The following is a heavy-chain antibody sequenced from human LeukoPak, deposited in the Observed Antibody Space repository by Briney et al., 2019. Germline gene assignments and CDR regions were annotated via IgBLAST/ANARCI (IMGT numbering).Heavy chain of an antibody. CDR3: ARGGDIVVVPAAPFDY. D-gene: IGHD2-2*01. CDR2: INPNSGGT. J-gene: IGHJ4*02. CDR1: GYTFTGYY. V-gene: IGHV1-2*04. Sequence: GASVKVSCKASGYTFTGYYMHWVRQAPGQGLEWMGWINPNSGGTNYAQKFQGWVTMTRDTSISTAYMELSRLRSDDTAVYYCARGGDIVVVPAAPFDYWGQGTLVTASS.